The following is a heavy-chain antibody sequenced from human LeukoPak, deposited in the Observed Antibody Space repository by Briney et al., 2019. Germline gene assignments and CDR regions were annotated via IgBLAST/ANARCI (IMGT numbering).Heavy chain of an antibody. D-gene: IGHD6-25*01. Sequence: GGSLRLSCAAFSSYWMHWVRQAPGKGLVWVSRINSDGTSTLYADSARGRFTISRDNRKNTLYLQMNSLRTEDTAVYYCARGRPGSGGWFDPWGQGTLVTVSS. CDR1: SSYW. CDR3: ARGRPGSGGWFDP. J-gene: IGHJ5*02. CDR2: INSDGTST. V-gene: IGHV3-74*01.